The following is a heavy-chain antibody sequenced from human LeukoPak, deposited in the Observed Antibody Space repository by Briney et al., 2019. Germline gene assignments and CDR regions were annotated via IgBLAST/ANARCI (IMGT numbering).Heavy chain of an antibody. CDR3: AKDLMRDRWFGES. V-gene: IGHV3-30*02. CDR2: VRFDGNEK. D-gene: IGHD3-10*01. Sequence: PGGSLRLSCAASGVTFSYYGMHWVRQAPGKGLEWVGFVRFDGNEKYYADSVKGRFTISRDTSRNTLYLQMNSLRAEDTAVYYCAKDLMRDRWFGESWGQGTLVTVSS. CDR1: GVTFSYYG. J-gene: IGHJ1*01.